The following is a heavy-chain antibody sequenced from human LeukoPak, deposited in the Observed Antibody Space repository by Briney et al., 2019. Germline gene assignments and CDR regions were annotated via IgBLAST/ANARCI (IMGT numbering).Heavy chain of an antibody. J-gene: IGHJ4*02. Sequence: PGGSLRLSCAASGFSFSDYWMSWVRQAPGKGLEWVANVKPDGSEKYYVDSVKGPFTISRDNARDSLYLQMDSLRAEDTAVYYCANLWEMGYWGQGTLVTVSS. V-gene: IGHV3-7*01. CDR3: ANLWEMGY. D-gene: IGHD5-24*01. CDR2: VKPDGSEK. CDR1: GFSFSDYW.